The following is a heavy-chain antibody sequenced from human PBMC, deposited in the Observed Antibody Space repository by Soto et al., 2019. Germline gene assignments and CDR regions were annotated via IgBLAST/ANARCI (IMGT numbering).Heavy chain of an antibody. CDR3: TTYYDILTGFGPDY. CDR2: IRSKAYGGTT. V-gene: IGHV3-49*03. D-gene: IGHD3-9*01. J-gene: IGHJ4*01. CDR1: GFTFGDYA. Sequence: PGGSLRLSCTASGFTFGDYAMSWFRQAPGKGLEWVGFIRSKAYGGTTEYAASVKGRFTISRDDSKSIAYLQMNSLKTEDTAVYYCTTYYDILTGFGPDYWGLGTLVTVSS.